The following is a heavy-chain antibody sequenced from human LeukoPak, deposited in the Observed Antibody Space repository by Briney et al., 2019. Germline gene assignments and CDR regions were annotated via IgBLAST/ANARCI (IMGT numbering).Heavy chain of an antibody. CDR1: GYTFTSYG. CDR3: ARINYGGNSDEDY. V-gene: IGHV1-18*01. J-gene: IGHJ4*02. CDR2: ISAYNGNT. D-gene: IGHD4-23*01. Sequence: ASGKVSCKASGYTFTSYGISWVRQAPGQVLEWMGWISAYNGNTNYAQKLQGRVTMTTDTSTSTAYMELSRLRSDDTAVYYCARINYGGNSDEDYWGQGTLVTVSS.